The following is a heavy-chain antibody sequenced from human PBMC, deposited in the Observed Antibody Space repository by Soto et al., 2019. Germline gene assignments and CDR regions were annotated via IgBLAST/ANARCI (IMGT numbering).Heavy chain of an antibody. Sequence: SETLSLTCTVSGGSISSYYWSWIRQPPGKGLEWIGYIYYSGSTNYNPSLKSRVTISVDTSKNQFSLKLSSVTAADTAVYYCARARQYYDCELDPWGQRTLVTVSS. CDR3: ARARQYYDCELDP. J-gene: IGHJ5*02. D-gene: IGHD3-22*01. CDR2: IYYSGST. CDR1: GGSISSYY. V-gene: IGHV4-59*01.